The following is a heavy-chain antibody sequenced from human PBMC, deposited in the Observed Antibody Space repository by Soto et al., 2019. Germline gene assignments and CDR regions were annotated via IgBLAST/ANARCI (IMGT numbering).Heavy chain of an antibody. Sequence: QVQLVESGGGVVQPGRSLRLSCAASGFTFSNYGMHWVRQAPGKGLQWVALISYDGSNKYYADSVRGRFTISRDNSKNTLYLQMNSLRAEDTAVYYCAKGDNSSDYVGDWYFDLWGRGTLVTVSS. CDR2: ISYDGSNK. D-gene: IGHD6-6*01. V-gene: IGHV3-30*18. J-gene: IGHJ2*01. CDR3: AKGDNSSDYVGDWYFDL. CDR1: GFTFSNYG.